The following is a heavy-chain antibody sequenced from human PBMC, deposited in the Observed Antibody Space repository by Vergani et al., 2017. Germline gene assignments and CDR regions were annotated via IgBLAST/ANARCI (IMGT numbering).Heavy chain of an antibody. Sequence: QITLKESGPTLVKPTQTLTLTCSFSGFSLITSGVAVGWVRQPPGKALEWLAVIYWDDDKRYRPSLKSRLTITKDTPKNQVVLTMTNMDPVDTATYYCAHRPARQISGPTFDPWGQGTLVTVSS. D-gene: IGHD6-6*01. CDR1: GFSLITSGVA. CDR2: IYWDDDK. J-gene: IGHJ5*02. V-gene: IGHV2-5*02. CDR3: AHRPARQISGPTFDP.